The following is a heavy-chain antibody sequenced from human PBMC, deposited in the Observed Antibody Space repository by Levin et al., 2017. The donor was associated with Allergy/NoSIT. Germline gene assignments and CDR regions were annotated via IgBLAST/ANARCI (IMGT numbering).Heavy chain of an antibody. CDR1: GGSISSDN. J-gene: IGHJ4*02. Sequence: GSLRLSCTVSGGSISSDNWSWIRQPPGKGLEWIGYIYETGNTNYTPSLKSRVTLSVDTSKNQFSLKLSSVTPADTAVYYCARFVWGSYRGFDYWGQGTLVTVSS. D-gene: IGHD3-16*02. V-gene: IGHV4-59*01. CDR3: ARFVWGSYRGFDY. CDR2: IYETGNT.